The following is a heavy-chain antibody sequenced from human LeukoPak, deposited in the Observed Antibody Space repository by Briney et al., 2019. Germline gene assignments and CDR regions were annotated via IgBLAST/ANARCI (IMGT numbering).Heavy chain of an antibody. Sequence: PGGSLGLSCAASGFTFSVYSMNWVRQAPGKGLEWVSYMTSDLRTIYYADSVRGRFTISRDNAKKSLYLQMNSLRAEDTAVYYCARSVEAVFDNWGQGTMVTVSS. CDR3: ARSVEAVFDN. CDR1: GFTFSVYS. D-gene: IGHD2-15*01. CDR2: MTSDLRTI. J-gene: IGHJ3*02. V-gene: IGHV3-48*01.